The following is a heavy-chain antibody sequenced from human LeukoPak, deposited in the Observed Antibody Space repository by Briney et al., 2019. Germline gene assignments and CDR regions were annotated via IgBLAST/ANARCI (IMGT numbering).Heavy chain of an antibody. CDR2: INPSGGST. Sequence: GASVKVSCKASGYTFTSYYMHWVRQAPGQGLEWMGIINPSGGSTSYAQKFQGRVTMTRDTSTSTVYMELSSLRSEDTAVYYCARDTELGYCSSTSCHPAYNWFDPWGQGTLVTVSS. D-gene: IGHD2-2*01. CDR1: GYTFTSYY. V-gene: IGHV1-46*01. CDR3: ARDTELGYCSSTSCHPAYNWFDP. J-gene: IGHJ5*02.